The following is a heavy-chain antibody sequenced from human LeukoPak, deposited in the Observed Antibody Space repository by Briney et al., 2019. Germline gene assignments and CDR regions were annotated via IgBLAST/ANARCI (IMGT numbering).Heavy chain of an antibody. CDR2: IYHSGST. Sequence: KSSQTLSLTCAVSGGSFSSGSYSWSWIRQPPGKGLEWIGYIYHSGSTYYNPSLKSRVTISVDRSKNQFSLKLSSVTAADTAVYYCARLTRRSGNYFDYWGQGTLVTVSS. J-gene: IGHJ4*02. D-gene: IGHD1-1*01. CDR3: ARLTRRSGNYFDY. CDR1: GGSFSSGSYS. V-gene: IGHV4-30-2*02.